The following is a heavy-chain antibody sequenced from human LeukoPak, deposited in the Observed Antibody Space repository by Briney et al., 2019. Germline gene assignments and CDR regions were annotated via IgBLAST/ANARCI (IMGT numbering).Heavy chain of an antibody. CDR1: GGTFSSYA. V-gene: IGHV1-69*10. J-gene: IGHJ4*02. Sequence: ASVKVSCKAPGGTFSSYAISWVRQAPGQGLEWMGGIIPILGIANYAQKFQGRVTITADKSTSTAYMELSSLRFEDTAVYYCARDASDYYGSGSYYVYWGQGTLVTVSS. CDR3: ARDASDYYGSGSYYVY. D-gene: IGHD3-10*01. CDR2: IIPILGIA.